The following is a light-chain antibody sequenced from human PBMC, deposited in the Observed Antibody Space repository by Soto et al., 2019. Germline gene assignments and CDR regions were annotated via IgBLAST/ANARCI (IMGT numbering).Light chain of an antibody. CDR1: QNVYGN. CDR3: QHYGHAPWT. Sequence: IVFTQSPGTPSLSPVEIATLFGRASQNVYGNLAWYQQKPGQTPRLLIYGVSSRATGVPARFSGSGSGTDFTLTISRLEPEDFAVYYCQHYGHAPWTFGQGTKVDIK. CDR2: GVS. J-gene: IGKJ1*01. V-gene: IGKV3-20*01.